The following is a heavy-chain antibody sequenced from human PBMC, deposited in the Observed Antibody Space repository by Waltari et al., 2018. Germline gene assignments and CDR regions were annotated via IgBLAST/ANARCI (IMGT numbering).Heavy chain of an antibody. CDR3: ARDTAMGYWYFDL. Sequence: QVQLVQSGAEVKKHGSSVKVSCKASGGTFGSYAISRVTQAPGQGLEGMGGIIPIFGTANYAQKFQGRVTITTDESTSTAYMELSSLRSEDTAVYYCARDTAMGYWYFDLWGRGTLVTVSS. D-gene: IGHD5-18*01. V-gene: IGHV1-69*05. CDR1: GGTFGSYA. J-gene: IGHJ2*01. CDR2: IIPIFGTA.